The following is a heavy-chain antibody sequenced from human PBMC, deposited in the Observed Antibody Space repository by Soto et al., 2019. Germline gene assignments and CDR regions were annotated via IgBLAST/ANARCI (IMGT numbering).Heavy chain of an antibody. CDR2: IIPIFGTA. Sequence: QVQLVQSGAEVKKPGSSVKVSCKASGGTFSSYAISWVRQAPGQGLEWMGGIIPIFGTANYAQKFQGRVTVTADESKGTAYMEVSSLRSEDTAVYYCARWKSPDGAFDIWGQGRMVTVSS. CDR3: ARWKSPDGAFDI. CDR1: GGTFSSYA. D-gene: IGHD1-1*01. J-gene: IGHJ3*02. V-gene: IGHV1-69*12.